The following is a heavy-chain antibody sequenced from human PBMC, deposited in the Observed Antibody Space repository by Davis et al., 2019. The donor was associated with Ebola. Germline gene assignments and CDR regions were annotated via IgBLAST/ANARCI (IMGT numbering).Heavy chain of an antibody. D-gene: IGHD2-21*02. CDR3: VRGRDIVVVTATPCFGF. CDR2: MSHSRNTI. J-gene: IGHJ3*01. Sequence: GESLKISCAASGFTFSTYAMNWVRQAPGKGLEWVSYMSHSRNTIYYADSVKGRFTISRDNAKNSLFLQMNNQRDEDTAVYYCVRGRDIVVVTATPCFGFWGQGTMVTVSS. V-gene: IGHV3-48*02. CDR1: GFTFSTYA.